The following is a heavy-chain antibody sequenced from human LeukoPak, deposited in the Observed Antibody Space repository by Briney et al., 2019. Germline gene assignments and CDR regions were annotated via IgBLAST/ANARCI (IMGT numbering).Heavy chain of an antibody. D-gene: IGHD5-12*01. CDR2: IKSKTDGGTT. V-gene: IGHV3-15*01. CDR3: TTGSRWPGLFDF. Sequence: PGGSLRLSCAASGFTFTNAWVSWVRQAPGKGLEWVGLIKSKTDGGTTDHAAPVKGRFSVSRDDSENTLSLQMNSLRTEDTAVYYCTTGSRWPGLFDFWGQGTLVTVSS. J-gene: IGHJ4*02. CDR1: GFTFTNAW.